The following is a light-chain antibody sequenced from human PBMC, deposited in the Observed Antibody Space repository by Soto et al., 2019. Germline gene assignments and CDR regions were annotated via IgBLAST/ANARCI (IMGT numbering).Light chain of an antibody. CDR1: QRVSTY. J-gene: IGKJ2*01. CDR2: DAS. Sequence: EIVLTQSPATLSLSPGERATLSSRASQRVSTYLAWYQQKPGQAPRLLIYDASNRATGIPGRFSGSGSGTDFTLTISSLEPEDFAVYYCQQRSNWPPRTFGQGTKLEIK. CDR3: QQRSNWPPRT. V-gene: IGKV3-11*01.